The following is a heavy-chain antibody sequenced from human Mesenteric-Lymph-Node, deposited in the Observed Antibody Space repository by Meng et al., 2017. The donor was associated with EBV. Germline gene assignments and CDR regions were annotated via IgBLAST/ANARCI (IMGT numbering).Heavy chain of an antibody. CDR3: ARDDYGDYISLF. CDR2: IYYSGST. V-gene: IGHV4-34*01. CDR1: GESFSGHY. D-gene: IGHD4-17*01. J-gene: IGHJ4*02. Sequence: QVQLEQWGAGLLKPSETLSLTCAVNGESFSGHYWSWIRQPPGKGLEWIGSIYYSGSTHYNPSLKSRVTISIDTSKNQFSLKLSSVTAADTAVYYCARDDYGDYISLFWGQGTLVTVSS.